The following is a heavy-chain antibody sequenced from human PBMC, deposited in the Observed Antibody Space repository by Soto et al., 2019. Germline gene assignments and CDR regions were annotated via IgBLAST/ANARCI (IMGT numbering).Heavy chain of an antibody. CDR3: ASALRYFDWN. D-gene: IGHD3-9*01. Sequence: QVQLQQWGAGLLKPSETLSLTCAVYGGSFSGYYWSWIRQPPGKGLEWIGEINHSGSTNYNPSLKSRVTISVDTSKSQCSLKLSSVTAADTAVYYCASALRYFDWNWGQGTLVTVSS. CDR1: GGSFSGYY. J-gene: IGHJ4*02. CDR2: INHSGST. V-gene: IGHV4-34*01.